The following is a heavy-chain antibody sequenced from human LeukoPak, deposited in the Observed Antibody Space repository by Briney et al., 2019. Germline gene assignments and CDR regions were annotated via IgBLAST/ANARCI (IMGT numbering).Heavy chain of an antibody. D-gene: IGHD4-17*01. Sequence: GGSLRLSCAASGFTFSTYSMKWVRQAPGKVLEWVSSISSSSSYIYYGDSVKDRFTIHRDHAKNPLYLQMNSLRAEDTAVYYCARDGAVTNGLYFDYWGQGPLVTVSS. CDR2: ISSSSSYI. V-gene: IGHV3-21*01. CDR3: ARDGAVTNGLYFDY. CDR1: GFTFSTYS. J-gene: IGHJ4*02.